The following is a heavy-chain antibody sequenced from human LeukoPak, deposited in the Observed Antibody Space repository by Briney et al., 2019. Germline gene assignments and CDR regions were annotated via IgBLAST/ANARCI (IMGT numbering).Heavy chain of an antibody. CDR3: ARDLGSVNFAFDI. J-gene: IGHJ3*02. CDR2: IGISSAT. CDR1: GCTFSSYS. Sequence: GGSLRLSCAASGCTFSSYSLNWVRQAPGKGLEWVSYIGISSATYYGDSVKGRFTISRDNARNSLYLQMNSLRDEDTAVYYCARDLGSVNFAFDIWGQGTMVTVSS. V-gene: IGHV3-48*02. D-gene: IGHD3-10*01.